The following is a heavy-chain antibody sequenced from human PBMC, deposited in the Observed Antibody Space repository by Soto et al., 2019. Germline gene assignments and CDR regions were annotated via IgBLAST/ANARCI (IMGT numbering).Heavy chain of an antibody. CDR1: GYSIISGYY. V-gene: IGHV4-38-2*02. CDR3: ARDRDYDFWSGYYYYYGMDV. CDR2: IYHSGST. Sequence: SETLSLTCAVSGYSIISGYYWVWIRHPPGKGLEWIGSIYHSGSTYYNPSLKSRVTISVDTSKNQFSLKLSSVTAADTAVYYCARDRDYDFWSGYYYYYGMDVWGQGTTVTVSS. J-gene: IGHJ6*02. D-gene: IGHD3-3*01.